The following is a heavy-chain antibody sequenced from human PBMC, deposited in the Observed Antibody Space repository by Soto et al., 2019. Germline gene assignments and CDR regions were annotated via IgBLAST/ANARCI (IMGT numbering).Heavy chain of an antibody. V-gene: IGHV3-30*18. CDR2: ISYDGSNK. D-gene: IGHD6-19*01. CDR3: AKIAADSSGWYGQDAFDI. CDR1: GFTFSSYG. Sequence: QVQLVESGGGVVQPGRSLRLSCAASGFTFSSYGMHWVRQAPGKGLEWVSVISYDGSNKYYADSVKGRFTISRDNSKNTLYLQMNSLRAVDTAVYYCAKIAADSSGWYGQDAFDIWGQGTMVTVSS. J-gene: IGHJ3*02.